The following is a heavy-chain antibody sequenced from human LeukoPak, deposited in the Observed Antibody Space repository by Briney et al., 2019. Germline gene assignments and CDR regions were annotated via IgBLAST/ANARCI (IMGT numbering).Heavy chain of an antibody. J-gene: IGHJ4*02. V-gene: IGHV3-48*01. CDR2: ISSLSGTI. CDR1: GFTFSSYS. D-gene: IGHD6-19*01. CDR3: ASGPYPSGWSEFDY. Sequence: GGSLRLSCAASGFTFSSYSMNWVRQAPGEGLEWVSYISSLSGTIYYADSVKGRFTISRDNAKNSLYLQMDSLRAEDTAVYYCASGPYPSGWSEFDYWGQGTLVTVSS.